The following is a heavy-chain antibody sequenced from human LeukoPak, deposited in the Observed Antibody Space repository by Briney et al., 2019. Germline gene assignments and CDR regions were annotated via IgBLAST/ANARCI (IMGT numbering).Heavy chain of an antibody. D-gene: IGHD3-3*01. Sequence: SETLSLTCTVSGGSISSGSYYWSWIRQPAGKGLEWIGRVYSSGSTYYNPSLKSRVTMSVDTSKNQFSLRMTSVTAADTAVYYCAKTVESYYYYMDVWGKGATVTVSS. CDR3: AKTVESYYYYMDV. V-gene: IGHV4-61*02. J-gene: IGHJ6*03. CDR1: GGSISSGSYY. CDR2: VYSSGST.